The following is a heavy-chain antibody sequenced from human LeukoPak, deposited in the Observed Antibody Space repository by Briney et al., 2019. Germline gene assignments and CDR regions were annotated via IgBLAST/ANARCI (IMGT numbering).Heavy chain of an antibody. V-gene: IGHV1-8*03. Sequence: ASVKVSCKASGYTFTSYDINWVRQATGQELEWMGWMNPNSGNTGYAQKFQGRVTITRNTSISTAYMELSSLRSEDTAVYYCARGTRDCSSTSCLYYFDYWGQGTLVTVSS. J-gene: IGHJ4*02. CDR1: GYTFTSYD. CDR2: MNPNSGNT. D-gene: IGHD2-2*01. CDR3: ARGTRDCSSTSCLYYFDY.